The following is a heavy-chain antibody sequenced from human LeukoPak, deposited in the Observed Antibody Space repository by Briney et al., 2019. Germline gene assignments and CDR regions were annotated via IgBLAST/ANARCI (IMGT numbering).Heavy chain of an antibody. CDR1: GFTFSSYA. CDR3: ARSGITMVRGHDAFDI. J-gene: IGHJ3*02. V-gene: IGHV3-64*01. CDR2: ISSNGGST. D-gene: IGHD3-10*01. Sequence: GGSLRLSCAASGFTFSSYAMHWVRQAPGKGLEYVSAISSNGGSTYYANSVKSRFTISRDNSKNTLYLQMGSLRAEDMAVYYCARSGITMVRGHDAFDIWGQGTMVTVSS.